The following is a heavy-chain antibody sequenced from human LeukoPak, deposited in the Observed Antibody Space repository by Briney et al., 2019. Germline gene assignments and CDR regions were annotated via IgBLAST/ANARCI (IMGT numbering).Heavy chain of an antibody. CDR3: AKDTRAVTTDDDYFDY. CDR1: GFTFDDYA. CDR2: ISWNSGSI. J-gene: IGHJ4*02. Sequence: GGSLRLSCAASGFTFDDYAMHWVRQAPGKGLEWVSGISWNSGSIGYADSVKGRFTISRDNAKNSLYLQMNSLRAEDTALYYCAKDTRAVTTDDDYFDYWGQGTLVTVSS. D-gene: IGHD4-17*01. V-gene: IGHV3-9*01.